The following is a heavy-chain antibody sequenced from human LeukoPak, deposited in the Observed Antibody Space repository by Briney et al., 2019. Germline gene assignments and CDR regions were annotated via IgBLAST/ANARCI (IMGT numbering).Heavy chain of an antibody. D-gene: IGHD1-26*01. CDR3: ARGGNYWPQWWFDP. J-gene: IGHJ5*02. Sequence: SETLSLTCAVYGDSFSGYYRGWIRQPPGKGLEWIGEINHSGTINYDPSLKSRVTMSLDASKNQFSLELNSVTPADTAVYYCARGGNYWPQWWFDPWGRGTLVSVSS. V-gene: IGHV4-34*01. CDR1: GDSFSGYY. CDR2: INHSGTI.